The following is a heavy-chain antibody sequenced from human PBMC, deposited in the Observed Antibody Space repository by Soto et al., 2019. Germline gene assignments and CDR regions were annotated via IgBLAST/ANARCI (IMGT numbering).Heavy chain of an antibody. J-gene: IGHJ1*01. Sequence: EVQLVQSGGGLVQPGGSLRLSCAASGFTFEIHSMNWVRQAPGKGLEWVSSIDASGTTIYYADSVKGRFDISRDNAKSSLYLKMTNLRDEATAVYYCARTAYCTSDICPPDVPSWGQGTLVTVSS. CDR1: GFTFEIHS. D-gene: IGHD2-8*02. CDR2: IDASGTTI. CDR3: ARTAYCTSDICPPDVPS. V-gene: IGHV3-48*02.